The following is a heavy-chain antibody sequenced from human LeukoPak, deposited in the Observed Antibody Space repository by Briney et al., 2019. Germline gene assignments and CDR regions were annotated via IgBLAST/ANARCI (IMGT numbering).Heavy chain of an antibody. J-gene: IGHJ6*02. CDR1: GGSFNDYY. CDR2: IYYSGST. Sequence: SETLSLTCDVSGGSFNDYYWSWVRQPPGKGLEWIGYIYYSGSTNYNPSLKSRVTISVDTSKNQFSLKLSSVTAADTAVYYCAREYYGDYYYYYGMDVWGQGTTVTVSS. D-gene: IGHD4-17*01. V-gene: IGHV4-59*01. CDR3: AREYYGDYYYYYGMDV.